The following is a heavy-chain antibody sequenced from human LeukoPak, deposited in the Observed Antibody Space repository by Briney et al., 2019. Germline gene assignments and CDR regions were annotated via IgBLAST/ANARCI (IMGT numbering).Heavy chain of an antibody. CDR1: GFTFSSYG. V-gene: IGHV3-33*08. CDR3: ANPSRFWSGYSYPTVDFDY. CDR2: IWCDGSNK. J-gene: IGHJ4*02. D-gene: IGHD3-3*01. Sequence: GGSLRLSCAASGFTFSSYGMHWVRQAPGKGLEWVAVIWCDGSNKYYADSVKGRFTISRDNSKNTLYLQMNSLRAEDTAVYSWANPSRFWSGYSYPTVDFDYWGQGTLVTVSS.